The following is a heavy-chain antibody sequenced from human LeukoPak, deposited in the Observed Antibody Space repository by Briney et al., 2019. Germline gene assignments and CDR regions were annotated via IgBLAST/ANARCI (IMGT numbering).Heavy chain of an antibody. V-gene: IGHV3-30*02. Sequence: GGSLRLSCAASGFTFTIYGMHWVRQAPGKGLEWVAVIWYGGSNKYYADSVKGRFTISRDNSKNTLYLQMNSLRAEDTAVYYCAKSPSGGSRYYFDYWGQGTLVTVSS. CDR3: AKSPSGGSRYYFDY. D-gene: IGHD2-15*01. CDR2: IWYGGSNK. CDR1: GFTFTIYG. J-gene: IGHJ4*02.